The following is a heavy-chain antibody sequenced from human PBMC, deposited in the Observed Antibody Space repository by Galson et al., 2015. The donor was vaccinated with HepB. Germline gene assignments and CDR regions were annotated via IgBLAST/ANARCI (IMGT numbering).Heavy chain of an antibody. J-gene: IGHJ4*02. CDR1: GGTFNTYA. CDR2: IIPLFGTA. Sequence: SVKVFCKASGGTFNTYAMNWVRQAPGQGLEWVGGIIPLFGTADYSQRFQGRVTITADGSTTTAYMELSSLTSDDTAVYYCARGSAYFDYWGQGTQVTVSS. V-gene: IGHV1-69*13. CDR3: ARGSAYFDY.